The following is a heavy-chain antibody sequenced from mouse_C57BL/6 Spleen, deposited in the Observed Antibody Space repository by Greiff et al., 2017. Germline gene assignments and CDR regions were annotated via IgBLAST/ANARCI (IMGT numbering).Heavy chain of an antibody. CDR3: ARRGYSNYAYAMDY. CDR1: GFTFSDYG. V-gene: IGHV5-17*01. D-gene: IGHD2-5*01. Sequence: EVHLVESGGGLVKPGGSLKLSCAASGFTFSDYGMHWVRQAPEKGLEWVAYIRSGSSTIYYANTVKGRFTIARDNAKNTLFLQMTSLRSEDTAMYYCARRGYSNYAYAMDYWGQGTSVTVSS. CDR2: IRSGSSTI. J-gene: IGHJ4*01.